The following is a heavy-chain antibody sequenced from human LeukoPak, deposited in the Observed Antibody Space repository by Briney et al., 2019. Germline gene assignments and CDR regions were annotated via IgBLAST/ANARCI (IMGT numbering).Heavy chain of an antibody. V-gene: IGHV3-48*01. CDR2: ITSTSSSI. CDR1: GFTFSSYG. CDR3: ARLTGDAFDI. D-gene: IGHD7-27*01. J-gene: IGHJ3*02. Sequence: GGSLRLSCAASGFTFSSYGMSWVRQAPGKGLEWISYITSTSSSIYYAGSVKGRFTISRDNAKNPLYLQMNSLRAEDTAVFYCARLTGDAFDIWGQGTMLTVSS.